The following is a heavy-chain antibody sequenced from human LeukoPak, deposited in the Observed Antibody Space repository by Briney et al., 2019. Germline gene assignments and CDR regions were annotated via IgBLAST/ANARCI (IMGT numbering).Heavy chain of an antibody. CDR1: GYTFTGYY. D-gene: IGHD1-26*01. J-gene: IGHJ4*02. Sequence: ASVKVSCKASGYTFTGYYIHWVRQAPGQGLQWMGWLNPKNGGTNSAQNFEGRVTMTGDRSISTVYMQLSSLRFDDTAMYYCARDRGTYMLSHFDYWGQGTLVTVSS. CDR2: LNPKNGGT. CDR3: ARDRGTYMLSHFDY. V-gene: IGHV1-2*02.